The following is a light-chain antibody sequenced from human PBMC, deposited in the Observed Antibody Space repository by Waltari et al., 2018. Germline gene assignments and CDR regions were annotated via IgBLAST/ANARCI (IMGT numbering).Light chain of an antibody. CDR2: NVS. Sequence: SALTQPASVSGSPGQSITISCTGTNSDVGDFDFVSWYQQHPGEAPKLLIYNVSNRPSGVSHRFSGSKSGNTASLTISGLQAEDEADYYCSSYTASRALEVLFGGGTKLTVL. V-gene: IGLV2-14*03. CDR3: SSYTASRALEVL. CDR1: NSDVGDFDF. J-gene: IGLJ2*01.